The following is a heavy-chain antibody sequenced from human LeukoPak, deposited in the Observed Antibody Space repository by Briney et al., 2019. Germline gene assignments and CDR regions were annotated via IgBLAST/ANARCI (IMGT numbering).Heavy chain of an antibody. CDR1: GFPFSNHAM. V-gene: IGHV4-4*02. Sequence: GSLRLSCAASGFPFSNHAMSWVRQPPGKGLEWIGSIYYSGSTYYNPSLKSRVTISVDTSKNQFSLKLSSVTAADTAVYYCARDLGNWHALDIWGQGTMVTVSS. D-gene: IGHD1-20*01. J-gene: IGHJ3*02. CDR3: ARDLGNWHALDI. CDR2: IYYSGST.